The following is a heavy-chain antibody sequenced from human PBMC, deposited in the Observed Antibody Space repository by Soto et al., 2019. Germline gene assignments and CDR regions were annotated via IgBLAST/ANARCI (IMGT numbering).Heavy chain of an antibody. CDR1: RGSISSGGYY. J-gene: IGHJ3*02. CDR2: IYYSGST. Sequence: QVQLQESGPGLVKPSQTLSLTCTVSRGSISSGGYYWSWIRQHPGKGLEWIGYIYYSGSTYYNPSLKSRVTTSVETPKNECSLKLSSVTAAGTAVYYCARAPYGDYASAFDIWGQGTMVTVSS. V-gene: IGHV4-31*03. CDR3: ARAPYGDYASAFDI. D-gene: IGHD4-17*01.